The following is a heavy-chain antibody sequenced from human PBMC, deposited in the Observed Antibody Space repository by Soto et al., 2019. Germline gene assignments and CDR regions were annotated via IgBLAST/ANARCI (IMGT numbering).Heavy chain of an antibody. CDR2: ISGSGGST. V-gene: IGHV3-23*01. Sequence: EVQLLESGGGLVQPGGSLRLSCAASGFTFNNYAMSWVRQAPGKGLEWVSGISGSGGSTYYADSVKGRFTISRDNSKNTLYLQMNSLSAEDTAVYYCAKTHVGDYGYSDYWGQGTLVTVSS. CDR1: GFTFNNYA. J-gene: IGHJ4*02. CDR3: AKTHVGDYGYSDY. D-gene: IGHD4-17*01.